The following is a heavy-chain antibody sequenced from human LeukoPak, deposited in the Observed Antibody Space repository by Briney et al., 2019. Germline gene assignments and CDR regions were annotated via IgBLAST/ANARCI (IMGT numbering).Heavy chain of an antibody. CDR3: ARQRYSDY. V-gene: IGHV3-7*01. CDR1: GFTFSRYW. CDR2: IKEDGSEN. J-gene: IGHJ4*02. Sequence: GGSLRLSCAASGFTFSRYWMTWVRQAPGKGLEWVANIKEDGSENSYVESVKGRFTISRDNAKNSLYLQLNSLRAEDTDVYFCARQRYSDYWGQGTLVTVSS. D-gene: IGHD1-1*01.